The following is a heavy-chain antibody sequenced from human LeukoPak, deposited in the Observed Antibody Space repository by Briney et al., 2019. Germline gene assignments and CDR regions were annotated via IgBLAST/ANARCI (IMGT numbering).Heavy chain of an antibody. Sequence: SETLSLTCDVSGGSFSGYFWNWIRQPPGKGLEWIGEITHSGSANYKSSLKSRLSISIDTAKNHFSLKLSSVTAADTAVYYCARADVNYNLWSGFFDSWGQGTLVTVSS. CDR3: ARADVNYNLWSGFFDS. J-gene: IGHJ4*02. D-gene: IGHD3-3*01. CDR2: ITHSGSA. CDR1: GGSFSGYF. V-gene: IGHV4-34*01.